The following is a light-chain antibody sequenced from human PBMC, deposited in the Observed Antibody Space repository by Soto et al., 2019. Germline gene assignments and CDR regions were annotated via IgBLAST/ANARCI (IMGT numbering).Light chain of an antibody. CDR1: SSNIGIDY. CDR3: GAWDTSLSGGI. J-gene: IGLJ2*01. CDR2: EDN. Sequence: QSVLTQPPSVSAAPGQKVTISCSGSSSNIGIDYVSWYQQLPGTAPKLLIYEDNKRPSGIPDRFSGSKSGTSATLDITGLQTGDEADYYCGAWDTSLSGGIFGGGTKVT. V-gene: IGLV1-51*02.